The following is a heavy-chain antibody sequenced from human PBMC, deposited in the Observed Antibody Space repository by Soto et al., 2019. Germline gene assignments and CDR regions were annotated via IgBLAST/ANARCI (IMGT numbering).Heavy chain of an antibody. D-gene: IGHD3-3*01. CDR3: ARVPILEWLPPYYYMDV. CDR2: INPNSGNT. V-gene: IGHV1-8*02. J-gene: IGHJ6*03. Sequence: GASVKVSCKASGYTFTSYGISWVRQAPGQGLEWMGLINPNSGNTDYAQKFQGRVTMTTNTSISTAYMELSSLRSEDTAVYYCARVPILEWLPPYYYMDVWGKGTTVTVSS. CDR1: GYTFTSYG.